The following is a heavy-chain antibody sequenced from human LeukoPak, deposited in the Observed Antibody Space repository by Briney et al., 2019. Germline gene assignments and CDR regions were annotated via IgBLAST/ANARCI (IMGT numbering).Heavy chain of an antibody. V-gene: IGHV3-23*01. J-gene: IGHJ3*02. Sequence: GGSLRLSRAASGFTFSSYAMSWVRQAPGKGLEWISVIRGSEDLPYYADSVRGRFTISRDNSKNTLYLQTNSLRAEDTAVYYCAKGRSSWTYAAFDIWGQGKVGTVSS. D-gene: IGHD6-13*01. CDR1: GFTFSSYA. CDR2: IRGSEDLP. CDR3: AKGRSSWTYAAFDI.